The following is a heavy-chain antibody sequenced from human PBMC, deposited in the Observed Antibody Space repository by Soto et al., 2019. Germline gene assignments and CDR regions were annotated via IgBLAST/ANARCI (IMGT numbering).Heavy chain of an antibody. CDR2: INAGNGNT. D-gene: IGHD2-8*01. Sequence: ASVKVSCKASGYTFTSYAMHWVRQAPGQRLEWMGWINAGNGNTKYSQKFQGRVTITRDTSASTAYMELSSLRSEDTAVYYCARDFNGPYYYYGMDVWGQGATVTVSS. CDR3: ARDFNGPYYYYGMDV. V-gene: IGHV1-3*01. J-gene: IGHJ6*02. CDR1: GYTFTSYA.